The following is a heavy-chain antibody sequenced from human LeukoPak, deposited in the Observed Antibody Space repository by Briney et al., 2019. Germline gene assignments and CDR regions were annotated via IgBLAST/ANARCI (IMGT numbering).Heavy chain of an antibody. CDR1: GFTFNRNA. CDR3: VRRGDASSGWGDHDY. Sequence: GGSLRLSCAASGFTFNRNAISWVRQAPGKGLEWVSSISGSGDKTYYADSVKGRFTISRDNSKNTLHLQMNSLTGDDTALYYCVRRGDASSGWGDHDYWGQGALVTVSS. J-gene: IGHJ4*02. V-gene: IGHV3-23*01. CDR2: ISGSGDKT. D-gene: IGHD6-19*01.